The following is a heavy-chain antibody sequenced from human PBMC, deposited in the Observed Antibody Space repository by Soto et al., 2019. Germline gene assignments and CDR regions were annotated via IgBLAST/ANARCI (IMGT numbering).Heavy chain of an antibody. CDR2: ISGSGGST. Sequence: EVQLLESGGGLVQPGGSLRLSCAASGFTFSSYAMSWVRQAPGKGLEWVSAISGSGGSTYYADSVKGRFTISRDSSKNTLYLQMNSLRAEDTAVYYCAKDLRAGTSYYYYMDVLGKGTTVTVSS. CDR1: GFTFSSYA. D-gene: IGHD6-13*01. J-gene: IGHJ6*03. V-gene: IGHV3-23*01. CDR3: AKDLRAGTSYYYYMDV.